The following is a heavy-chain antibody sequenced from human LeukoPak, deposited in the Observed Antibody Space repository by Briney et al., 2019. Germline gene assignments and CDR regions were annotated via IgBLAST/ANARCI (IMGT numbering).Heavy chain of an antibody. J-gene: IGHJ4*02. CDR1: GFTFSSYW. CDR3: ARRGSYSLFDY. D-gene: IGHD1-26*01. V-gene: IGHV3-7*01. CDR2: MKQDGSEI. Sequence: PGGSLRLSCEASGFTFSSYWMSWVRQAPGKGLGWVANMKQDGSEIYYVGSVRGRFTISRDNAKNSLYLQMNSLRAEDTAVYYCARRGSYSLFDYWGPGTLVTVSS.